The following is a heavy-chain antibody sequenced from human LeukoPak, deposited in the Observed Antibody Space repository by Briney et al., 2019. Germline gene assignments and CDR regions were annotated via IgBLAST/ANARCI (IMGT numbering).Heavy chain of an antibody. CDR1: GYTFTSYG. J-gene: IGHJ4*02. Sequence: GASVKVSCKASGYTFTSYGISWVRQAPGQGLEWMGWISAYNGNTNYAQKLQGRVTMTTDTSTSTAYMELRSLRSDDTAVYYCARVRVGYYYDSSGYEIDYWGQGTLVTVSS. D-gene: IGHD3-22*01. CDR2: ISAYNGNT. V-gene: IGHV1-18*01. CDR3: ARVRVGYYYDSSGYEIDY.